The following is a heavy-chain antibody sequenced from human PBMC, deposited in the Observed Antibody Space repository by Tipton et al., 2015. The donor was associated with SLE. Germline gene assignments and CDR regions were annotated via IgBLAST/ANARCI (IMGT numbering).Heavy chain of an antibody. J-gene: IGHJ3*02. D-gene: IGHD3-10*01. CDR2: INYSGSA. CDR3: ARGVAHYFGLGTFDI. CDR1: RGSFSGYH. V-gene: IGHV4-34*01. Sequence: TLSLTCTIYRGSFSGYHWNWIRQTPEKGLEWIGEINYSGSANYNPSLKSRVTISMGMSKMLLSLELSSVTAADTAVYYCARGVAHYFGLGTFDIWGQGTVVTVSS.